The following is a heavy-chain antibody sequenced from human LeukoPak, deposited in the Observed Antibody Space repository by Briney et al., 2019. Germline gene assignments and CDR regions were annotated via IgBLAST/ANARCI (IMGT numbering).Heavy chain of an antibody. CDR3: VRDVSRRIGMDV. V-gene: IGHV3-21*01. CDR2: ISPVSSYT. CDR1: GFTFSTYA. Sequence: KAGGSLRLSCAASGFTFSTYAMNWVREAPGKGLEWVSTISPVSSYTWYAESVKGRFTISRDNPKNSLYLQMDCLRAEDTAVYYCVRDVSRRIGMDVWGQGTTVTVSS. D-gene: IGHD2/OR15-2a*01. J-gene: IGHJ6*02.